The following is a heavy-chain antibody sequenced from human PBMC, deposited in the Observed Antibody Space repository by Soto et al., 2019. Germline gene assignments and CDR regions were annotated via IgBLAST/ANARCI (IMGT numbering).Heavy chain of an antibody. CDR1: GFTFSSFD. D-gene: IGHD3-3*01. CDR3: AREARVFGKAFDV. J-gene: IGHJ3*01. Sequence: GGSLRLSCAASGFTFSSFDMHWVRQPTGKGLEWVSAIGTAGDTYYPGSVKGRFTISRDNAKNSLYLQMNNLRAGDTAVYYCAREARVFGKAFDVWGQGTMVTVSS. V-gene: IGHV3-13*01. CDR2: IGTAGDT.